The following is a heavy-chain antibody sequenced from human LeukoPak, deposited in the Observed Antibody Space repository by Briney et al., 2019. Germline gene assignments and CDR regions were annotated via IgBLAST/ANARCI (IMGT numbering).Heavy chain of an antibody. CDR1: GFTFSSYA. J-gene: IGHJ4*02. CDR2: ISGSGGST. Sequence: GGSLRLSCAASGFTFSSYAMSWVRQAPGKGLEWVSAISGSGGSTYYADSVKGRFTISGDNSKNTLYLQMNSLRAEDTAVYYCAKGLGSYYDSSGYSGSHCVFDYWGQGTLVTVSS. CDR3: AKGLGSYYDSSGYSGSHCVFDY. D-gene: IGHD3-22*01. V-gene: IGHV3-23*01.